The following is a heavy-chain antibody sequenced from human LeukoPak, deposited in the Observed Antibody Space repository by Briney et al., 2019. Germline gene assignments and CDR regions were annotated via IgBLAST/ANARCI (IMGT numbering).Heavy chain of an antibody. Sequence: SETLSLTCTVSGGSISSYYWSWIRQPPGKGLEWIGYIYYSGSTNYNPSLKSRVTISVDTSKNQFSLKLSSVTAADTAVYYCARHEVWWSRSWFDPWGQGTLVTVSS. CDR3: ARHEVWWSRSWFDP. J-gene: IGHJ5*02. CDR2: IYYSGST. D-gene: IGHD2-21*01. V-gene: IGHV4-59*01. CDR1: GGSISSYY.